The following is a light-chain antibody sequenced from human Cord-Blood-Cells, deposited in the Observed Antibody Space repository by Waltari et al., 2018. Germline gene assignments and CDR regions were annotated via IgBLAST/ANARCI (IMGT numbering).Light chain of an antibody. J-gene: IGLJ3*02. CDR3: SSYTSSSTWV. Sequence: QSALTQPASVSGSPGQSITISCTGTSSDVGGYNYVSLYQQPPVKAPKLMIYDVSKRPSGVSNRFSGSKSGNTASLTISGLQAEDEADYYCSSYTSSSTWVFGGGTKLTVL. V-gene: IGLV2-14*01. CDR2: DVS. CDR1: SSDVGGYNY.